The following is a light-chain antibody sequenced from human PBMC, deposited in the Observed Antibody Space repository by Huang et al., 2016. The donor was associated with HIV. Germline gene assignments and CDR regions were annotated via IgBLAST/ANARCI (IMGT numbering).Light chain of an antibody. V-gene: IGKV1-39*01. CDR2: AAY. CDR3: QQTYSLWT. J-gene: IGKJ1*01. Sequence: DIQMTQSRSSLSASVGDRVTITCRESQNISNYLNWYQQKPGKAPKVLIYAAYSLQSGVPSMFSCGGSGTHFTLTISSLQPEDFATYYCQQTYSLWTFGQGTKVEIK. CDR1: QNISNY.